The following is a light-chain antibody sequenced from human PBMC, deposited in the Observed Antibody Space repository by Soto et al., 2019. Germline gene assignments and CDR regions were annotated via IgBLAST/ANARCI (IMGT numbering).Light chain of an antibody. J-gene: IGKJ1*01. CDR3: QQYNDWPQT. CDR1: QSISSW. Sequence: DIQMTQSPSTLSASVGDRVTITFRASQSISSWLAWYQQKPGKAPKLLIYKASSLESGVPSRFSGSGSGTEFTLSISSLQSEDFAVYYCQQYNDWPQTFGQGTKVDIK. V-gene: IGKV1-5*03. CDR2: KAS.